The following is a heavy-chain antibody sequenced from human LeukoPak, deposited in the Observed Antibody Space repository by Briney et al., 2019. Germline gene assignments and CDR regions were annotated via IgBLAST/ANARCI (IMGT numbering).Heavy chain of an antibody. CDR2: ISAYNGNT. J-gene: IGHJ5*02. CDR1: GYTFTSYG. V-gene: IGHV1-18*01. CDR3: ARVKRLLWSGELLS. D-gene: IGHD3-10*01. Sequence: GASVKVSCKASGYTFTSYGISWVRQAPGQGLEWMGWISAYNGNTNYAQKLQGRVTMTTDTSTSTAYMELRSLRSDDTAVYYCARVKRLLWSGELLSWGQGTLVTVSS.